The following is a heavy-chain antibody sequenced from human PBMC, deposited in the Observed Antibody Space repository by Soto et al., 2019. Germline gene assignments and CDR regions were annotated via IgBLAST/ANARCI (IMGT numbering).Heavy chain of an antibody. Sequence: LRLSCAASGFTFSSYGMHWVRQAPSKGLEWVAVISYDGSNKYYADSVKGRFTISRDNSKNTLYLQMNSLRAEDTAVYYCAKDETVYAIYPVGAFDIWGQGTMVTVSS. D-gene: IGHD2-8*01. CDR3: AKDETVYAIYPVGAFDI. CDR1: GFTFSSYG. CDR2: ISYDGSNK. J-gene: IGHJ3*02. V-gene: IGHV3-30*18.